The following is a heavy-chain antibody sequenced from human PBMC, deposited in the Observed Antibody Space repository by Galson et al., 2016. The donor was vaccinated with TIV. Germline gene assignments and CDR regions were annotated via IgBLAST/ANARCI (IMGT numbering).Heavy chain of an antibody. Sequence: SLRLSCAASGFTFASYGMHWVRQAPGKGLEWVTLMWYDGSDKYYADSVKGRFTISRDNSENTLYLQMTSLRAEDTAMYYCGRAFYNNGWFIEYWGQGTLVTVSS. D-gene: IGHD6-19*01. CDR2: MWYDGSDK. V-gene: IGHV3-33*01. CDR3: GRAFYNNGWFIEY. CDR1: GFTFASYG. J-gene: IGHJ4*02.